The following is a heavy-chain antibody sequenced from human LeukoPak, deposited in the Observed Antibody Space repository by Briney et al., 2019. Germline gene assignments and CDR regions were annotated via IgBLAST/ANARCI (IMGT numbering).Heavy chain of an antibody. V-gene: IGHV1-69*05. CDR1: GGTFSSYA. Sequence: ASVKVSCKASGGTFSSYAMSWVRQDPGQGLEWMGGIIPIFGTANYAQKFQGRVTITTDESTSTAYMELSSLRSEDTAVYYCYYDSREIRRGFDPWGQGTLVTVSS. CDR2: IIPIFGTA. CDR3: YYDSREIRRGFDP. D-gene: IGHD3-22*01. J-gene: IGHJ5*02.